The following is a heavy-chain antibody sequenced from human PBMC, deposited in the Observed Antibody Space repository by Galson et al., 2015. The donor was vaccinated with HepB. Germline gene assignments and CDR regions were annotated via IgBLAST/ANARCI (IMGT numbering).Heavy chain of an antibody. CDR2: INAGNGNT. CDR3: AREYYYGSGSYYSSYYYYGMDV. V-gene: IGHV1-3*01. Sequence: SVKVSCKASGYTFTSYAMHWVRQAPGQRLEWMGWINAGNGNTKYSQKFQGRVTITRDTSASTAYMELSSLRSEDTAVYYCAREYYYGSGSYYSSYYYYGMDVWGQGTTVTVSS. D-gene: IGHD3-10*01. CDR1: GYTFTSYA. J-gene: IGHJ6*02.